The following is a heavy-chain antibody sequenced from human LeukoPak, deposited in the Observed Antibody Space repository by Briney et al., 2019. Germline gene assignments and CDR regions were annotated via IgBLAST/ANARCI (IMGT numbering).Heavy chain of an antibody. CDR2: XKSKTDGCTT. D-gene: IGHD2-15*01. Sequence: GGXXXXXXAXXGFTFSNAWMSWVRQAPGKXGXWXGRXKSKTDGCTTDYAGTVKGRLTSTREDEKKEMYMQMDSLKTEDTAVYYCTTDGYCSGGSCPDYWGRGTLVTVSS. V-gene: IGHV3-15*01. J-gene: IGHJ4*02. CDR3: TTDGYCSGGSCPDY. CDR1: GFTFSNAW.